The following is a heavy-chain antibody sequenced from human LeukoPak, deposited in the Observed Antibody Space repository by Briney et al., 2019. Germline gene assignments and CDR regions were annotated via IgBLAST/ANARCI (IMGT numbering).Heavy chain of an antibody. CDR1: RFTFSNAW. Sequence: GGSLRLSCAESRFTFSNAWMSWVRQAPGKGLEWVGRIKTKIDGRTTDYAAPLKGQFPISRDYSKHSLYLQMNSLKTEDTAVYYCTIDSNSGWTGYWGQGTLVTVSS. CDR3: TIDSNSGWTGY. CDR2: IKTKIDGRTT. V-gene: IGHV3-15*01. D-gene: IGHD6-19*01. J-gene: IGHJ4*02.